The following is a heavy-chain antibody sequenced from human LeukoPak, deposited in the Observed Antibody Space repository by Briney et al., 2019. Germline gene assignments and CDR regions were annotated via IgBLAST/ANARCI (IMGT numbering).Heavy chain of an antibody. CDR3: ARDAGNSGYGCDL. V-gene: IGHV3-30*03. D-gene: IGHD5-12*01. Sequence: GGSLRLSCAASGFTFSSYGMHWVRQAPGKGLEWVAVISYDGSNKYYADSVKGRFTISRDNARNSLYLQMNNLRGEDTAIYYCARDAGNSGYGCDLWGQGTLVTVSS. CDR1: GFTFSSYG. CDR2: ISYDGSNK. J-gene: IGHJ5*02.